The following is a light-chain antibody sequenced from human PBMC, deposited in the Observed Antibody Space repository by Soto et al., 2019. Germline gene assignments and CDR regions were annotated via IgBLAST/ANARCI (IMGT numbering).Light chain of an antibody. CDR1: SSDVGSYDY. J-gene: IGLJ1*01. CDR2: EVS. Sequence: QSVLTQPASVSGSPGQSIIISCTGTSSDVGSYDYVSWYQQHPGKVPKLLIHEVSYRPSGVSNRFSGSKSGNTASLTISGLQAEDEAEYYCSSYTSSSSVVFGTGTKVTVL. V-gene: IGLV2-14*01. CDR3: SSYTSSSSVV.